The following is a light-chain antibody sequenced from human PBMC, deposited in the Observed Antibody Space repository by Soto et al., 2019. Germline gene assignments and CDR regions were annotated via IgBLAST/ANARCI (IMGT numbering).Light chain of an antibody. CDR3: QQYDNFPLT. Sequence: DIQMTQSPSSLSASVGDRFTITCRASQSISSYLNWYQQKPGKAPKLLIYAASSLQSGVPSRFSGSGSGTDFTLTSSSLQPEDFATYYCQQYDNFPLTFGQGTRVEIK. CDR2: AAS. V-gene: IGKV1-39*01. J-gene: IGKJ5*01. CDR1: QSISSY.